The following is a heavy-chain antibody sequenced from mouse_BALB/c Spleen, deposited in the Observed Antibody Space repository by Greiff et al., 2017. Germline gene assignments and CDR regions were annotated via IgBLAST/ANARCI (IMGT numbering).Heavy chain of an antibody. CDR2: ISSGSSTI. V-gene: IGHV5-17*02. CDR3: ASGWLLRDMDY. CDR1: GFTFSSFG. D-gene: IGHD2-3*01. Sequence: EVQLVESGGGLVQPGGSRKLSCAASGFTFSSFGMHWVRQAPGKGLEWVAYISSGSSTIYYADTVKGRFTISRDNPKNTLFLQMTSLRSEDTAMYYCASGWLLRDMDYWGQGTSVTVSS. J-gene: IGHJ4*01.